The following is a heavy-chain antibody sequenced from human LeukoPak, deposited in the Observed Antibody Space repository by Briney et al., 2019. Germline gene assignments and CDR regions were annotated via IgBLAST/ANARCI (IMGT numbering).Heavy chain of an antibody. CDR1: GGSFSGYY. D-gene: IGHD2-15*01. J-gene: IGHJ4*02. CDR2: INHSGST. V-gene: IGHV4-34*01. CDR3: ARGTSIVVVVAATIYFDY. Sequence: PSETLSLTCAVYGGSFSGYYWSWIRQPPGKGLEWIGEINHSGSTNYNPSLKSRVTISVDTSKNQFSLKLSSVTAADTAVYYCARGTSIVVVVAATIYFDYWGQGTLVTVSS.